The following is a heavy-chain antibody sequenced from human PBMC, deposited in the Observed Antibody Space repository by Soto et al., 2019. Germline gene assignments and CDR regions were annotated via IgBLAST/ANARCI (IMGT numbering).Heavy chain of an antibody. J-gene: IGHJ4*02. CDR3: ARQRLWGTSGYYYFEN. V-gene: IGHV5-10-1*01. Sequence: GESLKISCKGSGYSFTSYWISWVRQMPGKGLEWMGRIDPSDSYTNYSPSFQGHVTISADKSISTAYLQWSRLKASDTAMYYCARQRLWGTSGYYYFENWGQGTLVTVSS. D-gene: IGHD3-22*01. CDR1: GYSFTSYW. CDR2: IDPSDSYT.